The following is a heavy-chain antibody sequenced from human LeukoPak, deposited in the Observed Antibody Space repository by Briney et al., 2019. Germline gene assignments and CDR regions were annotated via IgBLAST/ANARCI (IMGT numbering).Heavy chain of an antibody. CDR2: MNPNSGNT. J-gene: IGHJ3*02. V-gene: IGHV1-8*01. Sequence: ASVKVSCKASGYTFTSYDINWVRQATGQGLEWMGWMNPNSGNTGYAQKFQGRVTMTRNTSISTAYMELSSLRSEDTAVYYCARRPSSWRAFDIWGQGTMVTVSS. D-gene: IGHD2-2*01. CDR3: ARRPSSWRAFDI. CDR1: GYTFTSYD.